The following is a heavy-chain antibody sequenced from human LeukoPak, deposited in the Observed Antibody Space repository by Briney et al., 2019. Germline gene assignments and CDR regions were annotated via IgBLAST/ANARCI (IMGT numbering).Heavy chain of an antibody. CDR3: ARVGGYDFWSGDTANWFDP. CDR1: GGSISSYY. J-gene: IGHJ5*02. Sequence: SETLSLTCTVSGGSISSYYWSWIRQPPGKGLEWIGYIYYSGSTNYNPSLKSRVTISVDTSKNQFSLKLSSVTAADTAVYYCARVGGYDFWSGDTANWFDPWGRGTLVTVSS. CDR2: IYYSGST. V-gene: IGHV4-59*01. D-gene: IGHD3-3*01.